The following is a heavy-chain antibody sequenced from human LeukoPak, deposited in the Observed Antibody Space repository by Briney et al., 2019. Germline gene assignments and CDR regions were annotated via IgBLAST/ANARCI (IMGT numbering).Heavy chain of an antibody. CDR2: INHSGST. Sequence: SETLSLTCAVYGGSFSGYYWSWIRQPPGKGLEWIGEINHSGSTNYNPSLKSRVTISVDTSKNQFSLKLSSVTAADTAVYYCARGLGYCSGGSCLRTYYFDYWGRGTLVTVSS. CDR3: ARGLGYCSGGSCLRTYYFDY. CDR1: GGSFSGYY. D-gene: IGHD2-15*01. J-gene: IGHJ4*02. V-gene: IGHV4-34*01.